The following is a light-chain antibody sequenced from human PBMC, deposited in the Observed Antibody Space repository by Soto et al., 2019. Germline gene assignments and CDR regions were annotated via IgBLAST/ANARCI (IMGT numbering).Light chain of an antibody. V-gene: IGLV1-40*01. CDR3: AVWDNSMTAWV. CDR2: GNS. Sequence: QPVLTQPPSVSGAPGQRVTISCTGSSSNIGAGYDVHWYQQLPGTAPKLLIYGNSNRPSGVPDRFSGSKSGTSASLAITGLQAEDEADYYCAVWDNSMTAWVFGGGTKLTVL. CDR1: SSNIGAGYD. J-gene: IGLJ3*02.